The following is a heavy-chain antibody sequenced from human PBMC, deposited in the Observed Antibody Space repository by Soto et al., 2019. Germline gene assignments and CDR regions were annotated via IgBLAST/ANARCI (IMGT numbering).Heavy chain of an antibody. V-gene: IGHV4-59*01. CDR1: GGSISSYY. J-gene: IGHJ4*02. D-gene: IGHD4-4*01. Sequence: SETLSLTCTVSGGSISSYYWSWIRQPPGKGLEWIGYIYYSGSTNYNPSLKSRVTISVDTSKNQFSLKLSSVTAADTAVYYCARASGKTTVTYFDYWGQGTLVTVSS. CDR3: ARASGKTTVTYFDY. CDR2: IYYSGST.